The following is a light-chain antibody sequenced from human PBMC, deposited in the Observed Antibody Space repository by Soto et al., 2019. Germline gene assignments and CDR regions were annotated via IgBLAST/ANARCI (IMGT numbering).Light chain of an antibody. Sequence: DIQMTQSPSTLSASVGDRVTITCRASQSISDWLAWYQQKPGKAPKLLIYKASYLETGVPSRFSGSGSGPEFTLTISSLQPDDFATYYCQQYNSLWTFGQGTKVEIK. V-gene: IGKV1-5*03. CDR1: QSISDW. CDR3: QQYNSLWT. CDR2: KAS. J-gene: IGKJ1*01.